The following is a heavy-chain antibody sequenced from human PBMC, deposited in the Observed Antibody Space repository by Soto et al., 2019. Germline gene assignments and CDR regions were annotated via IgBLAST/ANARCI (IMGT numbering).Heavy chain of an antibody. D-gene: IGHD2-2*01. CDR3: VRGNQAEWFDP. CDR1: GGSISSGGYY. Sequence: PSETLSLTCTVSGGSISSGGYYWSWIRQHPGKGLEWIGYIYYSGSTYYNPSLKSRVTISVDTSKNQFSLKLSSVTAADTAVYYCVRGNQAEWFDPWGQGTLVTVSS. CDR2: IYYSGST. V-gene: IGHV4-31*03. J-gene: IGHJ5*02.